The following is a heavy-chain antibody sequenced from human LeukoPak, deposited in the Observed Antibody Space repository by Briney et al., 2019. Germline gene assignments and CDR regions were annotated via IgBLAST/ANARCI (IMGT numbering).Heavy chain of an antibody. CDR1: GGSISSYY. D-gene: IGHD5-18*01. J-gene: IGHJ6*03. V-gene: IGHV4-59*01. Sequence: SETLSLTCTVSGGSISSYYWSWIRQPPGKGLEWIGYIYYSGSTNYNPSLKSRVTISVDTSKNQFSLKLSSVTSADTAVYYCAGGYSYGSTYYYMDVWGKGTTVTISS. CDR2: IYYSGST. CDR3: AGGYSYGSTYYYMDV.